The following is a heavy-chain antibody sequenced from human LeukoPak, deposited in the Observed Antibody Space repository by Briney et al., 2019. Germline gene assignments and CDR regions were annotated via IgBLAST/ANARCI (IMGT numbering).Heavy chain of an antibody. D-gene: IGHD3-9*01. J-gene: IGHJ4*02. CDR3: ARQYSVLRYFDWLLSPGYFDY. V-gene: IGHV4-34*01. CDR2: INHGGST. CDR1: GGSFSGGF. Sequence: SETLSLTCAVYGGSFSGGFWSWIRQSPGKGLEWIGEINHGGSTTYNPSLKSRVTISVDTSKNQFSLKLSSVTAADTAVYYCARQYSVLRYFDWLLSPGYFDYWGQGTLVTVSS.